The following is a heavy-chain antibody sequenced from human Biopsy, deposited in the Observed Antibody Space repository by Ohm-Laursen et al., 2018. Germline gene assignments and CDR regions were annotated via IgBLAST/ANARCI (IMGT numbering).Heavy chain of an antibody. CDR2: ISGYNGNT. Sequence: ASVKVSCKLSGYNFTSYGMSWVRQAPGQGFEWMGRISGYNGNTNYAQKFQGRITMTIDAATSTGYMDLRSLKSDDTAVYYCARIAAAGWDDYWGQGTLVTVSS. V-gene: IGHV1-18*01. D-gene: IGHD6-25*01. CDR1: GYNFTSYG. J-gene: IGHJ4*02. CDR3: ARIAAAGWDDY.